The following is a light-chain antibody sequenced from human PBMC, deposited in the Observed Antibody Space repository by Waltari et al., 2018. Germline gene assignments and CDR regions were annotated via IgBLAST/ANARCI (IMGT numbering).Light chain of an antibody. V-gene: IGLV3-21*01. J-gene: IGLJ1*01. CDR1: NIESKS. Sequence: SYVLTQPPSVSVAPGETARITCGGNNIESKSVHWYRQRPGQAPVVVISYDNDRAAGIPERFSGSNSGNTATLTISRVEAGDEADYYCQVWDANTDPGVFGTGTEATVL. CDR3: QVWDANTDPGV. CDR2: YDN.